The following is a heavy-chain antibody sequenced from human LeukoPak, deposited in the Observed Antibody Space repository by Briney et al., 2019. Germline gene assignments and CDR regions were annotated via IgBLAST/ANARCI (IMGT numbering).Heavy chain of an antibody. J-gene: IGHJ4*02. CDR2: IYHSGST. D-gene: IGHD5-24*01. V-gene: IGHV4-38-2*02. Sequence: KPSETLSLTCTVSGYSISSGYYWGWIRQPPGKGLEWIGSIYHSGSTYYNPSLKSRVTISVDTSKNQFSLKLSSVTAADTAVYYCARARREMVDYWGQGTLVTVSS. CDR1: GYSISSGYY. CDR3: ARARREMVDY.